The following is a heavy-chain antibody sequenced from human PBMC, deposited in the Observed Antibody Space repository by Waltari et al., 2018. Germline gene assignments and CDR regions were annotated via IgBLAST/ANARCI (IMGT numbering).Heavy chain of an antibody. J-gene: IGHJ3*02. CDR2: INPSGGST. CDR1: GYTFTSYY. Sequence: QVQLVQSGAEVKKPGASVKVSCKASGYTFTSYYMHWVRQAPGQGLEWMGIINPSGGSTSYAQKFQGRVTMTRDTSTSTVYMELSSLRSEDTAVYYCARAMVQGVIFNAFDIWGQGTMVTVSS. CDR3: ARAMVQGVIFNAFDI. V-gene: IGHV1-46*01. D-gene: IGHD3-10*01.